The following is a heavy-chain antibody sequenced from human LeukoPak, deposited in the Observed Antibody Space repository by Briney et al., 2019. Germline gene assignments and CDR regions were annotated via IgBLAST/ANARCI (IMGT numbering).Heavy chain of an antibody. V-gene: IGHV4-61*01. CDR1: GGSISSGSYY. J-gene: IGHJ3*02. Sequence: PSQTLSLTCTVSGGSISSGSYYWSWIRQPPGKGLEWIGYIYYSGSTNYNPSLKSRVTISVDTSKNQFSLKLSSVTAADTAVYYCARRSDTAMVQDAFDIWGQGTMVTVSS. CDR3: ARRSDTAMVQDAFDI. CDR2: IYYSGST. D-gene: IGHD5-18*01.